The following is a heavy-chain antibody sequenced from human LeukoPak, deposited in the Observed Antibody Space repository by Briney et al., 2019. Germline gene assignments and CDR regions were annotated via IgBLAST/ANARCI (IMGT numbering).Heavy chain of an antibody. J-gene: IGHJ5*02. CDR2: IRYDGSNK. CDR3: ARDIEATTSRGWFDP. D-gene: IGHD1-14*01. Sequence: GGSLRLSCAASGFTFSSYGMHWVRQAPGKGLEWVAFIRYDGSNKYYADSVKGRFTISRDNSKNTLYLQMNSLRAEDTALYYCARDIEATTSRGWFDPWGQGTLVTVSS. V-gene: IGHV3-30*02. CDR1: GFTFSSYG.